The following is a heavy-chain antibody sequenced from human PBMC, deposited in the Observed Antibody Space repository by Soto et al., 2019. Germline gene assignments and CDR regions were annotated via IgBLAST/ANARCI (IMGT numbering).Heavy chain of an antibody. D-gene: IGHD5-12*01. V-gene: IGHV1-69*12. J-gene: IGHJ3*02. Sequence: QVQLVQSGAEVKKPGSSVKVSCKASVGTFSSYAISWVRQAPGQGPEWMGGIILIFATANYAQKFQCRVTITADQTTSTAYMELNSLSSEDTAVYYCARDQGATILNAFDIWGPGTMVTVSS. CDR1: VGTFSSYA. CDR2: IILIFATA. CDR3: ARDQGATILNAFDI.